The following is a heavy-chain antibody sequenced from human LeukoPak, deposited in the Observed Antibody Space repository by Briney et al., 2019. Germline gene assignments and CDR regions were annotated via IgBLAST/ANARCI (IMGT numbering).Heavy chain of an antibody. CDR2: IKQDGSEK. D-gene: IGHD6-13*01. CDR1: GFTFSSFW. V-gene: IGHV3-7*01. Sequence: GGSLRLSCAASGFTFSSFWMSWVRQAPGKRLEWVANIKQDGSEKYYIDSVKGRFTSSRDNAKMSLDLQMNSLRAEDTALYYCATTGHSSSWYYFDYWGRGTLVTVSS. CDR3: ATTGHSSSWYYFDY. J-gene: IGHJ4*02.